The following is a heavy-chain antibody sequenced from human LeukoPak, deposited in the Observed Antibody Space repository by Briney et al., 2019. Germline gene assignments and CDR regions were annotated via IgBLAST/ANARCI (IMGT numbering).Heavy chain of an antibody. CDR1: GFPFSSYW. J-gene: IGHJ4*02. CDR3: SRSQFDY. V-gene: IGHV3-74*03. CDR2: ISGDGTIK. Sequence: GGSLRFSCEPSGFPFSSYWMLWVRHAPGKGLVWVSRISGDGTIKTYADFVRGRFTISRDNTKNILYLQMNSLRVEDTAIYFCSRSQFDYWGQGVLVTVSS.